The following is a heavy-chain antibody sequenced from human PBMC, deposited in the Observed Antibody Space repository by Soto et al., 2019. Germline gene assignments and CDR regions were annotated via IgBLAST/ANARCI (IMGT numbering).Heavy chain of an antibody. Sequence: EVQLVESGGGLVQPGRSLRLSCAASGFTFDDYAMHWVRQSPGKGLEWVSGISWNSGSIGYADSVKGRFTISRDNAKNSLHLQMNSLRAEDTVLYYCAKAFKSGYSSGWSYYYYSMDVWGKGTTVTVSS. D-gene: IGHD6-19*01. CDR2: ISWNSGSI. CDR1: GFTFDDYA. V-gene: IGHV3-9*01. CDR3: AKAFKSGYSSGWSYYYYSMDV. J-gene: IGHJ6*03.